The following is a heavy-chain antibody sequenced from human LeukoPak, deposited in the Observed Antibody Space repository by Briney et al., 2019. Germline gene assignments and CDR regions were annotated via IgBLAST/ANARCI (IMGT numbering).Heavy chain of an antibody. V-gene: IGHV3-74*01. CDR3: AKGLLWFGELGPYNWFDP. D-gene: IGHD3-10*01. Sequence: GGSLRLSCAASGFTFSTYWMHWVRQAPGKGLVWVSRINTDGSSTSYADSVKGRATISRDNGKNTLYLQMNSLRAEDTAVYYCAKGLLWFGELGPYNWFDPWGQGTLVTVSS. CDR1: GFTFSTYW. CDR2: INTDGSST. J-gene: IGHJ5*02.